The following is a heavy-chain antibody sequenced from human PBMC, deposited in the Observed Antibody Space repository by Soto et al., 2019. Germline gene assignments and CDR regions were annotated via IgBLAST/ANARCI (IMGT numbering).Heavy chain of an antibody. J-gene: IGHJ6*02. CDR1: DGSINTYY. V-gene: IGHV4-4*07. D-gene: IGHD2-15*01. CDR3: ARGPRGQLSAMDV. CDR2: IFSTGTT. Sequence: ETLSLTCTVTDGSINTYYWSWVRQPAGKGLEWIGRIFSTGTTDFNPSLKRRVSMSVDTSKNQLSLRLRSVTAADTAVYYCARGPRGQLSAMDVWGQGTTVTVSS.